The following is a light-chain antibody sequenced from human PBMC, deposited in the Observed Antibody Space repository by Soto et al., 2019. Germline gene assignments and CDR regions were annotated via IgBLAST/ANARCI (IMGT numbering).Light chain of an antibody. CDR3: GSWDSSLSAYV. V-gene: IGLV1-51*01. CDR2: DDN. Sequence: QSVLAQPPSVSAAPGQKVTISCSGSSSNIGGNSVSWYQQLPGTAPKLLIYDDNKQPSGIPDRFSGSKSGTSATLGITGVQTGDEADYYCGSWDSSLSAYVFGTGTKVTVL. CDR1: SSNIGGNS. J-gene: IGLJ1*01.